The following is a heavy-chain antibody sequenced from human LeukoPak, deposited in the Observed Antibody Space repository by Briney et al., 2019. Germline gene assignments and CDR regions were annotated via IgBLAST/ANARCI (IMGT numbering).Heavy chain of an antibody. J-gene: IGHJ5*02. CDR1: GGSISSYY. CDR3: ARDRGDYSWFDP. V-gene: IGHV4-59*01. CDR2: IYSSGST. D-gene: IGHD4-17*01. Sequence: SETLSLTCTVSGGSISSYYWSWIRQPPGKGLEWIGYIYSSGSTNYNPSLKSRVTISVDTSKNQFSLKLSSVTAADTAVYYCARDRGDYSWFDPWGQGTLVTVSS.